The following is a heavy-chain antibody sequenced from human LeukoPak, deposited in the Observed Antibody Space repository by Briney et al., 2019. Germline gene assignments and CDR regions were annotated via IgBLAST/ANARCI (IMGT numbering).Heavy chain of an antibody. D-gene: IGHD4-11*01. CDR1: GFNFSINW. Sequence: PGGSLRLSCAASGFNFSINWMTWVRQAPGKGLEWVSSISSSSTYIYYADSVKGRFTISRDNAKNSLYLQMNSLRAEDTAVYYCARNSNYGGSSDYWGQGTLVTVSS. CDR2: ISSSSTYI. CDR3: ARNSNYGGSSDY. V-gene: IGHV3-21*04. J-gene: IGHJ4*02.